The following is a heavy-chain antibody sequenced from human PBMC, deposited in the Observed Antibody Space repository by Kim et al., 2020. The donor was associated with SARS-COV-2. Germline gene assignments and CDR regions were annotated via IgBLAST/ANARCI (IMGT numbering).Heavy chain of an antibody. CDR3: ARQRESSGWPYYYYYGMDV. CDR2: IYYSGST. CDR1: GGSISSYY. D-gene: IGHD6-19*01. Sequence: SETLSLTCTVSGGSISSYYWSWIRQPPGKGLEWIGYIYYSGSTNYNPSLKSRVTISVDTSKNQFSLKLSSVTAADTAVYYCARQRESSGWPYYYYYGMDV. J-gene: IGHJ6*01. V-gene: IGHV4-59*08.